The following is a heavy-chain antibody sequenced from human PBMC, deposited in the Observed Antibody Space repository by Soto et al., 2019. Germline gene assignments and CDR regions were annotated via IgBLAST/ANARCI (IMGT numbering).Heavy chain of an antibody. V-gene: IGHV3-48*02. CDR2: LSSSSSTI. D-gene: IGHD3-10*01. CDR1: GFTFSSYS. CDR3: ARSRITMVWGVPVDYGMDV. Sequence: GGSLRLSCAASGFTFSSYSMNWVRQAPGKGLEWVSYLSSSSSTIYYADSVKGRFTISRDNATNSLYLQMNSLRDEDTAVYYCARSRITMVWGVPVDYGMDVWGQGTTVTVSS. J-gene: IGHJ6*02.